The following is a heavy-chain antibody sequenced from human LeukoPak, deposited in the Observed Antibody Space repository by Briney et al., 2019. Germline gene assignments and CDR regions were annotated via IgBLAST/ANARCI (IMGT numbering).Heavy chain of an antibody. Sequence: PGGSLRLSCAASGFTFSSYGMHWVRQAPGKGLEWVAVISYDGSNKYYADSVKGRFTIFRDNSMNTLYLQMNSLRAEDKAVYYCAKARYRDYGDYAGDAFDIWGQGTMVTVSS. D-gene: IGHD4-17*01. J-gene: IGHJ3*02. V-gene: IGHV3-30*18. CDR2: ISYDGSNK. CDR1: GFTFSSYG. CDR3: AKARYRDYGDYAGDAFDI.